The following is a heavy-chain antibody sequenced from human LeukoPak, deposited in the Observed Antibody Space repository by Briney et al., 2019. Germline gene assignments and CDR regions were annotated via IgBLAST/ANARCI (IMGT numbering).Heavy chain of an antibody. V-gene: IGHV1-69*06. CDR3: ARDGYYDSSGYYSDYFDY. Sequence: SVKVSCKASGGTFSSYAISWVRQAPGQGLEWMGGIIPIFGTANYAQKFQGRVTITADKSTSTAYMELNSLRAEDTAVYYCARDGYYDSSGYYSDYFDYWGQGTLVTVSS. D-gene: IGHD3-22*01. J-gene: IGHJ4*02. CDR2: IIPIFGTA. CDR1: GGTFSSYA.